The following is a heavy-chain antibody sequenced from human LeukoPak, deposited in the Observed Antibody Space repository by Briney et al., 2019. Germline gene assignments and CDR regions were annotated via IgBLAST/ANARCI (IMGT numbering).Heavy chain of an antibody. CDR2: INAGNGNT. D-gene: IGHD1-26*01. V-gene: IGHV1-3*01. J-gene: IGHJ4*02. Sequence: ASVKVSCKASGYTFTTYSMHWVRQAPGQRLEWMGWINAGNGNTKYSQKFQGRVTITRDTSASTAYMELSSLRSEDTAVYYCARDRRELLPDYWGQGTLVTVSS. CDR3: ARDRRELLPDY. CDR1: GYTFTTYS.